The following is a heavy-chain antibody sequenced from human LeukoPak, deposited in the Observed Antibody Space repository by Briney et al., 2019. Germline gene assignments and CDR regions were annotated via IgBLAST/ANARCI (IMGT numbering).Heavy chain of an antibody. Sequence: ASVKVTCKASGYTFTGYYMHWVRQAPGQGLEWMGWINPNSGGTNYAQKFQGRVTMTRDTSISTAYMELSRLRSDDTAVYYCARGLNAIVVVPAAILFDPWGQGTLVTVSS. J-gene: IGHJ5*02. CDR3: ARGLNAIVVVPAAILFDP. V-gene: IGHV1-2*02. D-gene: IGHD2-2*01. CDR2: INPNSGGT. CDR1: GYTFTGYY.